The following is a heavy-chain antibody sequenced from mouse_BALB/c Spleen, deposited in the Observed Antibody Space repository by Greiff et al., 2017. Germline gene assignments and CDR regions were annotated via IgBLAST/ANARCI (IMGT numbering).Heavy chain of an antibody. Sequence: EVKLEESGGGLVKPGGSLKLSCAASGFTFSSYAMSWVRQTPEKRLEWVASISSGGSTYYPDSVKGRFTISRDNARNILYLQMSSLRSEDTAMYYCARETTATRDYFDYWGQGTTLTVSS. J-gene: IGHJ2*01. CDR3: ARETTATRDYFDY. CDR2: ISSGGST. D-gene: IGHD1-2*01. V-gene: IGHV5-6-5*01. CDR1: GFTFSSYA.